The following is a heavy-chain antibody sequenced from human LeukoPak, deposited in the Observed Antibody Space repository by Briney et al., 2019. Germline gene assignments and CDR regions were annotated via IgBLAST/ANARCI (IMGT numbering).Heavy chain of an antibody. D-gene: IGHD2-15*01. J-gene: IGHJ6*04. Sequence: GGSLRLSCVAAGLPIRFYWLSWVRQAPGKGLEWVANIKQDGSERYYINSVKGRFTISRDNAKNSLYLQMNSLRAEDTAVYYCARDGCSSGSCYTLGDVWGKGTTVTVPS. CDR1: GLPIRFYW. CDR2: IKQDGSER. V-gene: IGHV3-7*01. CDR3: ARDGCSSGSCYTLGDV.